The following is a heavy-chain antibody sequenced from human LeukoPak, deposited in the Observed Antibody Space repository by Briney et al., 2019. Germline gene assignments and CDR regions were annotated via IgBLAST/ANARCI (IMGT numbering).Heavy chain of an antibody. CDR3: ARQRIGSYYDILTGQDYYFDY. D-gene: IGHD3-9*01. CDR2: ISVYNGNT. V-gene: IGHV1-18*01. CDR1: GYTFTSYG. Sequence: ASVKVSCKASGYTFTSYGISWVRQAPGQGLEWMGWISVYNGNTNYAQKLQGRVTMTTDTSTSTAYMELRSLRSDDTAVFYCARQRIGSYYDILTGQDYYFDYWGQGTLVTVSS. J-gene: IGHJ4*02.